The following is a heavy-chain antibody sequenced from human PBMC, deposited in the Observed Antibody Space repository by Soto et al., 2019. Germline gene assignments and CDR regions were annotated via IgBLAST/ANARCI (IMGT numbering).Heavy chain of an antibody. D-gene: IGHD6-6*01. J-gene: IGHJ5*02. Sequence: PSETLSLTCTVSGGSISSGGYYWSWIRQHPGKGLEWIGYIYYSGSTYYNPSLKSRVTISVDTSKNQFSLKLSSVTAADTAVYYCARGLKFRNVFPLPTARQNNWFDPWGQGTLVTVSS. CDR2: IYYSGST. CDR3: ARGLKFRNVFPLPTARQNNWFDP. CDR1: GGSISSGGYY. V-gene: IGHV4-31*03.